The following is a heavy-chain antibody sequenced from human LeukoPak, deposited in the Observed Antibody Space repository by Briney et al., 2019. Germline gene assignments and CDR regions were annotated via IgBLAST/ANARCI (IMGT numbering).Heavy chain of an antibody. V-gene: IGHV1-8*01. CDR3: ARRYYYGSGSYYYYGMDV. Sequence: GASVKVSCKASGYTFTSYDINWVRQATGQGLEWMGWMNPNSGNTGYAQKLQGRVTMTRNTSISTAYMELSSLRSEDTAVYYCARRYYYGSGSYYYYGMDVWGQGTTVTVSS. D-gene: IGHD3-10*01. CDR1: GYTFTSYD. J-gene: IGHJ6*02. CDR2: MNPNSGNT.